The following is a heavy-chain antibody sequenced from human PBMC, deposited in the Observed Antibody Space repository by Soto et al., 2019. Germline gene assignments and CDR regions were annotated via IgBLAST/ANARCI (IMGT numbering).Heavy chain of an antibody. Sequence: ASVKVSCKASGGTFSSYAISWVRQAPGQGLEWMGGIIPIFGTSNYAQKFQGRVTITADESTSTAYMELSSLRSEDTAVYYCAREGLVLVPTTVNSDYYYYAMDVWGQGTTVTVSS. V-gene: IGHV1-69*13. CDR1: GGTFSSYA. J-gene: IGHJ6*02. CDR2: IIPIFGTS. CDR3: AREGLVLVPTTVNSDYYYYAMDV. D-gene: IGHD2-2*01.